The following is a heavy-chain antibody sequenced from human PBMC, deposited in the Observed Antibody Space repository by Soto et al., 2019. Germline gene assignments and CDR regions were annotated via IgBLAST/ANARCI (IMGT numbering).Heavy chain of an antibody. CDR3: ARVIDGYNWNYESGFDY. CDR2: ISYDGSNK. CDR1: GFTFSSYA. J-gene: IGHJ4*02. Sequence: GGSLRLSCAASGFTFSSYAMHWVRQAPGKGLEWVAVISYDGSNKYYADSVKGRFTISRDNSKNTLYLQMNSLRAEDTAVYYCARVIDGYNWNYESGFDYWGQGTLVTVSS. V-gene: IGHV3-30-3*01. D-gene: IGHD1-7*01.